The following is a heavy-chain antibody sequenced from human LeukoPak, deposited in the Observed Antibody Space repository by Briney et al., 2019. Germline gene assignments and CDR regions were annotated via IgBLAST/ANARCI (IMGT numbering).Heavy chain of an antibody. J-gene: IGHJ4*02. Sequence: ASVKVSCEASGYTFTGYYMHLVRQAPGQGLEWLGRVNPKTGGSNYAQKFQGRVTMTSDTSTSTAYMELSRLNSDDTAVYYCATLVSGINYWGQGTLVTVSS. CDR1: GYTFTGYY. CDR3: ATLVSGINY. D-gene: IGHD1-20*01. CDR2: VNPKTGGS. V-gene: IGHV1-2*06.